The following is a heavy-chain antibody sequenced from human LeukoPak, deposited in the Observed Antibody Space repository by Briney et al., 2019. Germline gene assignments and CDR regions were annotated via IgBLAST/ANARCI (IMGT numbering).Heavy chain of an antibody. V-gene: IGHV4-34*01. CDR3: ARTFYASGSPYYFDY. Sequence: PSETLSLTCAVYGGSFSGYYWSWIRQPPGKGLEWIGEINHSGSTNYNPSLKSRVTISVDTSKNQFSLMLSSVTAADTAVYYCARTFYASGSPYYFDYWGQGTLVTVSS. D-gene: IGHD2/OR15-2a*01. CDR2: INHSGST. CDR1: GGSFSGYY. J-gene: IGHJ4*02.